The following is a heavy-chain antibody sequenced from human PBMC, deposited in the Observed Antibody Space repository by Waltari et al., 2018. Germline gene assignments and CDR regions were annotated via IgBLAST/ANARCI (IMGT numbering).Heavy chain of an antibody. CDR2: IYHSGST. V-gene: IGHV4-38-2*02. Sequence: QVQLQESGPGLVKPSETLSLTCAVSGYSISSGYYWGWIRQPPGKGLEWIGSIYHSGSTYYNPSLKSRVTISVDTSKNQFSLKLSSVTAADTAVYYCARDRVRYSYGRDAFDIWGQGTMVTVSS. J-gene: IGHJ3*02. CDR3: ARDRVRYSYGRDAFDI. CDR1: GYSISSGYY. D-gene: IGHD5-18*01.